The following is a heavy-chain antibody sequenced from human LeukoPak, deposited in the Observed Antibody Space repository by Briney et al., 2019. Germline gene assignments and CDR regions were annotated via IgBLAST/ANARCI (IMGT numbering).Heavy chain of an antibody. CDR3: ARAYDFWSGYINWFDP. CDR1: GGSISSSSYY. D-gene: IGHD3-3*01. V-gene: IGHV4-39*07. Sequence: SETLSLTCTVSGGSISSSSYYWGWIRQPPGKGLEWIGSIYYSGNTYYNPSLKSRVTISVDTSKNQFSLKLSSVTAADTAVYYCARAYDFWSGYINWFDPWGQGTLVTVSS. CDR2: IYYSGNT. J-gene: IGHJ5*02.